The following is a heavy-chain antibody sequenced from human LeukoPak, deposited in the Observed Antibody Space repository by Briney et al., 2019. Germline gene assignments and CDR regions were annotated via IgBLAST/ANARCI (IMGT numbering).Heavy chain of an antibody. CDR3: ARMPALEQWNYYFDY. Sequence: ASVKVSCKASGYTFTSYGISWVRQAPGQGLEWMGWISAHNGNTNYAQKLQGRVTMTTDTSTSTAYMELRSLRSDDTAVYYCARMPALEQWNYYFDYWGQGTLVTVSS. V-gene: IGHV1-18*01. CDR2: ISAHNGNT. D-gene: IGHD6-19*01. CDR1: GYTFTSYG. J-gene: IGHJ4*02.